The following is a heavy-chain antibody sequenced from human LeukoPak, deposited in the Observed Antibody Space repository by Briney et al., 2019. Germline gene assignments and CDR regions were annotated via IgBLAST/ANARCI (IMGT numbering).Heavy chain of an antibody. Sequence: SETLSLTCTVSGDSVSSGGYHWSWIRQPPGKGLEWIGQIVNSGSANYNPSPKSRVTISLDTSKNQFSLKVRSVTIADTAVYYCARYPAGSGRSDRWGQGTLVTVSS. CDR2: IVNSGSA. J-gene: IGHJ5*02. V-gene: IGHV4-61*08. D-gene: IGHD3-10*01. CDR1: GDSVSSGGYH. CDR3: ARYPAGSGRSDR.